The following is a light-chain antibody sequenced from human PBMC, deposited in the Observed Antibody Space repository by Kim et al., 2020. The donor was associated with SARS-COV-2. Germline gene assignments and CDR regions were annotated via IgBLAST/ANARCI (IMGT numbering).Light chain of an antibody. Sequence: SPGERAALAGRASQSVSSSYLAWYQKKPAQAPRLLIYGASSRATGIPDRFSGSGSGTDFTLTISRLEPEDFAVYYCQQYGSSPRTFGQGTKLEI. V-gene: IGKV3-20*01. J-gene: IGKJ2*01. CDR1: QSVSSSY. CDR3: QQYGSSPRT. CDR2: GAS.